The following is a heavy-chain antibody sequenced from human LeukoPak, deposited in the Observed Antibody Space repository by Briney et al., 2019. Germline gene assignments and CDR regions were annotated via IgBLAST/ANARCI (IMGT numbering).Heavy chain of an antibody. J-gene: IGHJ5*02. CDR3: ARAVVRGVRGAYNWFDP. CDR2: ISAYNGNT. Sequence: ASVKLSCKPSRSTFATYGVSCGPQAPGQRLGCRGWISAYNGNTNYAQKLQGRVTMTTDTSTSTAYMELRSLRSDDTAVYYCARAVVRGVRGAYNWFDPWGQGTLVTVSS. D-gene: IGHD3-10*01. CDR1: RSTFATYG. V-gene: IGHV1-18*01.